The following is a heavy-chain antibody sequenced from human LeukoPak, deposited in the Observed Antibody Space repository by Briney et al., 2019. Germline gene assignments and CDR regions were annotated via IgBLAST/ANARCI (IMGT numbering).Heavy chain of an antibody. CDR1: GFTFSSYS. CDR3: ARDRPHDFWSGYYGPI. J-gene: IGHJ4*02. Sequence: GGSLRLSCAASGFTFSSYSMNWVRQAPGKGLEWVAVISYDGSNKYYADSVKGRFTISRDNSKNTLYLQMNSLRAEDTAVYYCARDRPHDFWSGYYGPIWGQGTLVTVSS. D-gene: IGHD3-3*01. V-gene: IGHV3-30*03. CDR2: ISYDGSNK.